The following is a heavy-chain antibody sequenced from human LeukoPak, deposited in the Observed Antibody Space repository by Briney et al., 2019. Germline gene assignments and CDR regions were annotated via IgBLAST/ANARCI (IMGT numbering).Heavy chain of an antibody. J-gene: IGHJ4*02. CDR3: AKRTAAAGPLDY. Sequence: GSLRLSCAASGFTFSSYAMSWVRQAPGKGLEWVSAISGSGGSTYYADSVKGRSTISRDNSKNTLYLQMNSLRAEDTAVYYCAKRTAAAGPLDYWGQGTLVTVSS. D-gene: IGHD6-13*01. CDR1: GFTFSSYA. V-gene: IGHV3-23*01. CDR2: ISGSGGST.